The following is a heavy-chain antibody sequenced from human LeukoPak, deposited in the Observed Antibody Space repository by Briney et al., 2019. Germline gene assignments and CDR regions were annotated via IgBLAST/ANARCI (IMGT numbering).Heavy chain of an antibody. D-gene: IGHD6-19*01. CDR2: ISSSGSNI. CDR1: GFTFSTYS. J-gene: IGHJ4*02. Sequence: GGSLRLSCAASGFTFSTYSMNWVRQAPGKGLEWVSYISSSGSNIYYADSVKGRFTISRDNAKNSLYLQMNSLRAEDTAVYYCARDDSLAVAGTEGYYFDYWGQGTLVTVSS. CDR3: ARDDSLAVAGTEGYYFDY. V-gene: IGHV3-48*04.